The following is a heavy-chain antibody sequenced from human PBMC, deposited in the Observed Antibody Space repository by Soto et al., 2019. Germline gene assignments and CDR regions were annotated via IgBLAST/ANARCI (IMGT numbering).Heavy chain of an antibody. CDR1: GGSISSYY. Sequence: SETLSLTCTVSGGSISSYYWSWIRQPPGKGLEWIGYIYYSGSTNYNPSLKSRVTISVDTSKNQFSLKLSLVTAADTAVYYCARVSKFYYDSSGYPPYFDYWGQGTLVTVS. CDR3: ARVSKFYYDSSGYPPYFDY. D-gene: IGHD3-22*01. CDR2: IYYSGST. V-gene: IGHV4-59*01. J-gene: IGHJ4*02.